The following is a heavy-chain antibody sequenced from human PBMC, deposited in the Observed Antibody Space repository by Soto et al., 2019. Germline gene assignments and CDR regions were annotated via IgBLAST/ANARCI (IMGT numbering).Heavy chain of an antibody. CDR3: ARFSGYSYYFDY. CDR1: GGSISRGGYS. Sequence: TLSITWAVSGGSISRGGYSWSWIRQPPGKGLEWLGYIYHSGSTYYNPSLKSRVTISVDRSKNQFSLKLSSVTAADTAVYYCARFSGYSYYFDYWGQGTLVTVAS. V-gene: IGHV4-30-2*01. CDR2: IYHSGST. D-gene: IGHD3-22*01. J-gene: IGHJ4*02.